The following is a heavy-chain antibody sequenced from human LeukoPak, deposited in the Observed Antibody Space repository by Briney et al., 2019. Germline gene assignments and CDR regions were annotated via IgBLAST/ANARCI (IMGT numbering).Heavy chain of an antibody. J-gene: IGHJ6*03. D-gene: IGHD6-19*01. Sequence: SVKVSCKASGYTFTSYDINWVRQATGQGLEWMGWMNPNSGNTGYAQKFQGRVTITRNTSISTAYMEVSSLRYEDTAVYYCARRAVDNSYYYYMDVWGKGTTVTVSS. V-gene: IGHV1-8*03. CDR3: ARRAVDNSYYYYMDV. CDR1: GYTFTSYD. CDR2: MNPNSGNT.